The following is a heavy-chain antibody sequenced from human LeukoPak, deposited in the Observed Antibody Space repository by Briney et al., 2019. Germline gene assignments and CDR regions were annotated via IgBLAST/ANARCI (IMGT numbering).Heavy chain of an antibody. Sequence: GSVKVSLKGSGFTLTHYGSRWVRQAPGQGVEWVGWINAFNGNTNYAQKLQGRVTMTTDTSTSTAYMELRSLRSDDTAVYYCARDTLLTYYYDSSGYYSGWGQGTLVTVSS. D-gene: IGHD3-22*01. CDR3: ARDTLLTYYYDSSGYYSG. V-gene: IGHV1-18*01. CDR2: INAFNGNT. J-gene: IGHJ4*02. CDR1: GFTLTHYG.